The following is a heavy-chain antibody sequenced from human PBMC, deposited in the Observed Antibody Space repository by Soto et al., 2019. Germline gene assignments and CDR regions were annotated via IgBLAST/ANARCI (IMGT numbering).Heavy chain of an antibody. Sequence: QITLKESGPPLVKPTQTLTLTCTFSGFSLSTSGVAVGWIRQPPGKALEWRALSYWDDDKRYSPSLKSRLTLTKDTSEGQVVLTKNNMDPVDTAISYGAHSSPDDILTGYYRPEYFQHWGQGTRVTVSS. CDR3: AHSSPDDILTGYYRPEYFQH. V-gene: IGHV2-5*02. D-gene: IGHD3-9*01. J-gene: IGHJ1*01. CDR2: SYWDDDK. CDR1: GFSLSTSGVA.